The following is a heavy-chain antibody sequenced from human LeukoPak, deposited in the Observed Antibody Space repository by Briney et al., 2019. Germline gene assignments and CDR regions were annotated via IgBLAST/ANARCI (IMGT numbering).Heavy chain of an antibody. CDR1: GFTFSSYS. CDR2: ISSSSSYI. J-gene: IGHJ3*02. Sequence: GGSLRLSCAASGFTFSSYSMNWVRQAPGKGLEWVSSISSSSSYIYYADSVKGRFTISRDNAKNSLYLQMNSLRAQDTAVYYSARVGVWLGATADDAFDIWGQGTMVTVSS. V-gene: IGHV3-21*01. CDR3: ARVGVWLGATADDAFDI. D-gene: IGHD1-26*01.